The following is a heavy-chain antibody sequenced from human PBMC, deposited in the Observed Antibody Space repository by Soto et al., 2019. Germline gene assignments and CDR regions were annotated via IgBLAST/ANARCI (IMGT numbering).Heavy chain of an antibody. J-gene: IGHJ5*02. CDR2: VSYNGGT. CDR1: GGSISAGSYT. Sequence: QLQLQESGPGLLRPSDTLSLTCTVSGGSISAGSYTGGWIRQPPGKGLEWIGTVSYNGGTYFNPSLKSRVTISVDASNNQFSLKLSSVTAAATAVYYCAKRGHSTSWYWFDPWGQGTLVTVSS. CDR3: AKRGHSTSWYWFDP. V-gene: IGHV4-39*01. D-gene: IGHD2-2*01.